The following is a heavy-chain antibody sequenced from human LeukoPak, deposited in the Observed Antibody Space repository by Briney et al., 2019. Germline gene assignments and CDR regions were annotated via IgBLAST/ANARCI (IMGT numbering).Heavy chain of an antibody. D-gene: IGHD6-13*01. CDR1: GGSISSYY. J-gene: IGHJ4*02. CDR2: IYYSGST. CDR3: ARLSGIAAAGMAL. V-gene: IGHV4-59*01. Sequence: PSETLSLTCTVSGGSISSYYWSWIRQPPGKGLEWIGYIYYSGSTNYNPSLKSRVTISVDTSKNQFSLKLSSVTAADTAVYYCARLSGIAAAGMALWGQGTLVTVSS.